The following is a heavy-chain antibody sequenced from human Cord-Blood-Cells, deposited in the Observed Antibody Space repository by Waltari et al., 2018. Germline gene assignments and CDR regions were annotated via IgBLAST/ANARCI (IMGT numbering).Heavy chain of an antibody. Sequence: QVQLQQWGAGLLKPSETLSLTCAVYGGSFSGYYWSWIRQPPGKGLEWIGEINHSGSTNYNPALKSRVTISVDTSKNQFSLKLSSVTAADTAVYYCAGGSIAAWRGYFDYWGQGTLVTVSS. CDR1: GGSFSGYY. CDR3: AGGSIAAWRGYFDY. D-gene: IGHD6-6*01. J-gene: IGHJ4*02. V-gene: IGHV4-34*01. CDR2: INHSGST.